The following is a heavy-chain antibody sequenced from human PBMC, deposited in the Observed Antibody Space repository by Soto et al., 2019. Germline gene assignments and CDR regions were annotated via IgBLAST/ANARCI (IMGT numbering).Heavy chain of an antibody. CDR2: INPSGGST. J-gene: IGHJ6*02. CDR3: ARDGGGSSPYYYYGMDV. CDR1: GYTFTSYY. D-gene: IGHD1-26*01. V-gene: IGHV1-46*01. Sequence: ASVKVSCKASGYTFTSYYMHWVRQAPGQGLEWMGIINPSGGSTSYAQKFQGRVTMTRDTSTTTVYMELSSLRSEDTAVYYYARDGGGSSPYYYYGMDVWGQGTTVTVSS.